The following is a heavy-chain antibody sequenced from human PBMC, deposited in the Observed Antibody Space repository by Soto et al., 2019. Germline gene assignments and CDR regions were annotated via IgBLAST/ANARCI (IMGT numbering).Heavy chain of an antibody. Sequence: VASVKVSCKASGYTFTSYGISWVRQAPGQGLEWMGWISAYNGNTNYAQKLQGRVTMTTDTSTSTAYMELRSLRSDDTAVYYCARDRRDCRSTRSVPPLPLVYWGQGTLVTVSS. CDR2: ISAYNGNT. CDR3: ARDRRDCRSTRSVPPLPLVY. D-gene: IGHD2-2*01. V-gene: IGHV1-18*04. J-gene: IGHJ4*02. CDR1: GYTFTSYG.